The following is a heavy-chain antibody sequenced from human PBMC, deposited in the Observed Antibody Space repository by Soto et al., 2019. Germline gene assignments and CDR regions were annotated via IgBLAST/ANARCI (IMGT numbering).Heavy chain of an antibody. J-gene: IGHJ6*02. Sequence: SETLSLTCTVSGGSISSGGYYWSWIRQHPGKGLEWIGYIYYSGSTYYNPSLKSRVTISVDTSKNQFSLKLSSVTAADTAVYYCARGRYYYDSSGPVSYYYYYSMDVWGQGTTVTVSS. D-gene: IGHD3-22*01. CDR3: ARGRYYYDSSGPVSYYYYYSMDV. CDR1: GGSISSGGYY. CDR2: IYYSGST. V-gene: IGHV4-31*03.